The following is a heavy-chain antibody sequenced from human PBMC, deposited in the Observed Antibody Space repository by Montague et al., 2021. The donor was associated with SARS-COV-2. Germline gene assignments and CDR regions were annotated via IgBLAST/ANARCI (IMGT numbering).Heavy chain of an antibody. J-gene: IGHJ6*03. V-gene: IGHV4-34*01. D-gene: IGHD3-3*01. CDR3: AGTYYDFWSGFIHYYYMDV. Sequence: SETLSLTCAVYGGSFSGYYWSWIRQPPGKGLEWIGEINHSGSTKYNPSLKSRVTISVDTSKNQFSLKLSSVTAADTAVYYCAGTYYDFWSGFIHYYYMDVWGQGTPVTVSS. CDR2: INHSGST. CDR1: GGSFSGYY.